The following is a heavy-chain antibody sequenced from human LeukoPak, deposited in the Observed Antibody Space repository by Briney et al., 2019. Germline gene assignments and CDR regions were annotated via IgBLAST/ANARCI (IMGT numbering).Heavy chain of an antibody. V-gene: IGHV4-59*05. CDR3: GRFPTRITMIVVE. J-gene: IGHJ1*01. CDR2: SCYSGNT. CDR1: GGSFSGYY. Sequence: PSETLSLTCAVYGGSFSGYYWSWIRQPPGKGLEWIGSSCYSGNTYYNPSLKSRVTISVDTSKNQFSLKLSSVTAADTAMYYCGRFPTRITMIVVEWGQGNLVTVSS. D-gene: IGHD3-22*01.